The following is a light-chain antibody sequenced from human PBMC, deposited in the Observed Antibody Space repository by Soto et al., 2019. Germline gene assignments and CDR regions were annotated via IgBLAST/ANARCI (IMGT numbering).Light chain of an antibody. CDR3: CSYAGTSTYYV. V-gene: IGLV2-23*02. Sequence: QSALTQPASVSGSPGQSITISCTGTSSDVGSYNLGSWYQQHPGKAPKLMISEVTKRPSGVSNRFSGSKSGNTASLTISGLQAEDETDYYCCSYAGTSTYYVFGTGTKVTVL. J-gene: IGLJ1*01. CDR1: SSDVGSYNL. CDR2: EVT.